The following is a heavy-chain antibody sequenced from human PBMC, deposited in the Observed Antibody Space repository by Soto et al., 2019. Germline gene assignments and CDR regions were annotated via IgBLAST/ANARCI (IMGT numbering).Heavy chain of an antibody. CDR3: ARDSYDSSGYFPTNWFDP. CDR1: GGSVSSGSYY. J-gene: IGHJ5*02. D-gene: IGHD3-22*01. V-gene: IGHV4-61*01. CDR2: IYYSGST. Sequence: PSETLSLTCTVSGGSVSSGSYYWSWVRQPPGKGLEWIGYIYYSGSTNYNPSLKSRVTISVDTSKNQFSLKLSSVTAAVTAVYYCARDSYDSSGYFPTNWFDPWGQGTLVTVSS.